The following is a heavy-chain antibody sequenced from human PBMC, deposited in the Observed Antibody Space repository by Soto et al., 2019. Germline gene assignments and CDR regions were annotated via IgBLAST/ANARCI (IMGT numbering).Heavy chain of an antibody. D-gene: IGHD3-16*01. J-gene: IGHJ4*02. CDR3: ARTPAAVAYFGAATHAWGSDY. Sequence: SETLSLTCTVSGGSVSSGSYYWSWIRQPPGKGLEWIGYIYYSGSTNYNPSLKSRVTISVDTSKNQFSLKLSSVTAADTAVYYCARTPAAVAYFGAATHAWGSDYWGQGTLVTVSS. V-gene: IGHV4-61*01. CDR1: GGSVSSGSYY. CDR2: IYYSGST.